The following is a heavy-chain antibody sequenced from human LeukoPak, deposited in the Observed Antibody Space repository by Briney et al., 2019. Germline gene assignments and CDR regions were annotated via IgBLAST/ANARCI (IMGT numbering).Heavy chain of an antibody. Sequence: PGRSLRLSCAASGFNFSSYVMHWVRQAPGKGLEWVAVISYDGSNKYYADSVKGRFTISRDNSKNTLYLQMNSLRAEDTAVYYCAKSLSVDYGDYLFDYYYYMDVWGKGTTVTISS. CDR3: AKSLSVDYGDYLFDYYYYMDV. V-gene: IGHV3-30*18. CDR1: GFNFSSYV. CDR2: ISYDGSNK. D-gene: IGHD4-17*01. J-gene: IGHJ6*03.